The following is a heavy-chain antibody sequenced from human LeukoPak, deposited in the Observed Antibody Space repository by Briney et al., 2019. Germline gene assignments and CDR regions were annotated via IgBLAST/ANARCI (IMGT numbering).Heavy chain of an antibody. CDR3: ASYWLIVGATNGEIGFDY. D-gene: IGHD1-26*01. CDR2: IYTSGST. J-gene: IGHJ4*02. V-gene: IGHV4-61*02. Sequence: SETLSLTCTVSGGSISSGSYYWSWIRQPAGKGLEWIGRIYTSGSTNYNPSLKSRVTISVDTSKNQFSLKLSSVTAADTAVYYCASYWLIVGATNGEIGFDYWGQGTLVTVSS. CDR1: GGSISSGSYY.